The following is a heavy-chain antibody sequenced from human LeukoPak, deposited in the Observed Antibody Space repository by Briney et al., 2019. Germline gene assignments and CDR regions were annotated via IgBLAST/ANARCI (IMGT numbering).Heavy chain of an antibody. Sequence: GGSLRLSCAASGFTFCSYSMNWVRQAPGKGLEWVSSISSSSSYIYYADSVKGRFTISRDSAKNSLYLQMNSLRAEDTAVYYCTRDLYYYDSSGYYGDPYYFDYWGQGTLVTVSS. V-gene: IGHV3-21*01. CDR3: TRDLYYYDSSGYYGDPYYFDY. CDR2: ISSSSSYI. CDR1: GFTFCSYS. J-gene: IGHJ4*02. D-gene: IGHD3-22*01.